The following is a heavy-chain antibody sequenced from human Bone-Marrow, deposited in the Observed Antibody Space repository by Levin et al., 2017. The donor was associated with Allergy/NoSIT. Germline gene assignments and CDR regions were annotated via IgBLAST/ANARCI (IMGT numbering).Heavy chain of an antibody. Sequence: GESLKISFKASGDTFTSHGISWVRQAPGQGLEWMGWISGYNGDTNYARKVQGRVTMTTDTSTSIAYMELRSLRSDDTALYYCARDLEYCGGDCYEDVFDMWGQGTMVTVSS. J-gene: IGHJ3*02. CDR2: ISGYNGDT. D-gene: IGHD2-21*02. CDR3: ARDLEYCGGDCYEDVFDM. CDR1: GDTFTSHG. V-gene: IGHV1-18*01.